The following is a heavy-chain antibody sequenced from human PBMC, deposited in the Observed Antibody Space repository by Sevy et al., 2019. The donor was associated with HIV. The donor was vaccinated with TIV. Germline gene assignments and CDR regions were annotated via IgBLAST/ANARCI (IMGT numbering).Heavy chain of an antibody. CDR3: ARLDFWSGYPYFDY. Sequence: SETLSLTCTVSGGSISSSSYYWGWIRQPPGKGLEWIGSIYYSGSTYYNPSLKSRVTISVDTSKHQFSLKLRSVTAADTAVYYCARLDFWSGYPYFDYWGQGTLVTVSS. CDR1: GGSISSSSYY. CDR2: IYYSGST. D-gene: IGHD3-3*01. J-gene: IGHJ4*02. V-gene: IGHV4-39*01.